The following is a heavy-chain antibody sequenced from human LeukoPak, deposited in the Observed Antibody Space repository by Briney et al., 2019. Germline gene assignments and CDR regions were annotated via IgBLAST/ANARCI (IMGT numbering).Heavy chain of an antibody. V-gene: IGHV3-23*01. CDR2: ISGSGDNT. D-gene: IGHD2-2*01. Sequence: GGSLRLSCAASGFTFSSYAMSWVRQAPGKGLEWVSAISGSGDNTYYADSVKGRFTISRDNAKNSLYLQMNSLRAEDTAVYYCARRIYCSSTSCYLSYYYGMDVWGQGTTVTVSS. J-gene: IGHJ6*02. CDR1: GFTFSSYA. CDR3: ARRIYCSSTSCYLSYYYGMDV.